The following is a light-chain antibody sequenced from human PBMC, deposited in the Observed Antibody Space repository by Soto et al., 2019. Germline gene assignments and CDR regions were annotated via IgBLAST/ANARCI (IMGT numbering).Light chain of an antibody. J-gene: IGLJ1*01. V-gene: IGLV2-23*01. CDR1: SSDVGNYDL. CDR3: CSFAGSKTPYL. Sequence: QSALAQPASVSGSPGQSITISCTGTSSDVGNYDLVSWYQQLPGKAPKLLIYEGTNRPSGISDRFSGSKSGNTASLTISGLQAEDEADYYCCSFAGSKTPYLFGSGTKVTV. CDR2: EGT.